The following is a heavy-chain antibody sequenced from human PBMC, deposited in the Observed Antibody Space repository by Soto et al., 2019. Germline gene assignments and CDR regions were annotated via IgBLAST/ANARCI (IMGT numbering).Heavy chain of an antibody. V-gene: IGHV1-58*01. CDR2: IVGGSGST. D-gene: IGHD3-3*01. CDR1: GFTLTSAD. J-gene: IGHJ4*02. CDR3: AADWSNRPFDF. Sequence: SVKVSCKASGFTLTSADVQWVRQTRGQRLEWIGWIVGGSGSTNYAQQFRGRLAITRDMSTSTVYMELSSLRSEDTAVYYCAADWSNRPFDFWGQGTLVTVSS.